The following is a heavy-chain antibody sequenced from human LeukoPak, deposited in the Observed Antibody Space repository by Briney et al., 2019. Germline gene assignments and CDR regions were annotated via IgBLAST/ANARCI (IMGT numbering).Heavy chain of an antibody. V-gene: IGHV3-15*01. CDR2: IKSETDGGTT. D-gene: IGHD4-17*01. CDR1: GLTFRNAW. CDR3: TTDPGDYEIY. Sequence: GGSLRLSRAASGLTFRNAWMSWVRQAPGKGLEWVGRIKSETDGGTTDYAAPVKGRFTISRDDSKNMLYLQMNSLKTEDTAVYYCTTDPGDYEIYWGQGTLVTVSS. J-gene: IGHJ4*02.